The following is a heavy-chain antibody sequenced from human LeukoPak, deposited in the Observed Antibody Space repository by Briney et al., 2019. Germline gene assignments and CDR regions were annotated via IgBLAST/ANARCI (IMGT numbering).Heavy chain of an antibody. CDR1: GFTFSSYA. V-gene: IGHV3-23*01. Sequence: GGSLRLSCAASGFTFSSYAMSWVRRAPGKGLEWVSSIGGSGGSTYYADSVKGRFTISRDNSKNTLNLQMNSMRVEDTAVYYGAKGGGSSWFDCWGQGTLVTVSS. D-gene: IGHD6-13*01. CDR2: IGGSGGST. CDR3: AKGGGSSWFDC. J-gene: IGHJ4*02.